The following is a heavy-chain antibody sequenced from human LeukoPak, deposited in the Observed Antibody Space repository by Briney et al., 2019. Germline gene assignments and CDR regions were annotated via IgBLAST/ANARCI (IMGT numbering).Heavy chain of an antibody. D-gene: IGHD3-16*02. Sequence: PSETLSLTCTVSGGSISSSNYYWAWIRQPPGKGLEWIVSIYYSRTNYYNPSLQSRVTVSVDTSKNQFSLNLRSVTAADTAVYYCARLRGGFGGVIVIPDYWGQGTLVTVSS. CDR1: GGSISSSNYY. J-gene: IGHJ4*02. CDR2: IYYSRTN. CDR3: ARLRGGFGGVIVIPDY. V-gene: IGHV4-39*01.